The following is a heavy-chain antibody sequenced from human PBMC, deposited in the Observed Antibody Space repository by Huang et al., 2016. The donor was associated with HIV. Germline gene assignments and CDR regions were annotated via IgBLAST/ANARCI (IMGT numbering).Heavy chain of an antibody. CDR1: GDFISSTNYY. CDR3: ASQHIGAAATWF. J-gene: IGHJ4*02. CDR2: VYQSGSP. D-gene: IGHD6-13*01. V-gene: IGHV4-39*01. Sequence: QLQLQESGPGQVKPSETLSLTCTVSGDFISSTNYYWGWIRQSPGKGLEWVGSVYQSGSPNYNPSLKSRVTLSVDTSRNQLALRLNSVTAADTAVYYCASQHIGAAATWFWGRGTQVAVSS.